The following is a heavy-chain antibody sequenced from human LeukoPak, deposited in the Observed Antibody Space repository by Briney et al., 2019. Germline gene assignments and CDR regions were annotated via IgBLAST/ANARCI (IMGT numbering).Heavy chain of an antibody. D-gene: IGHD2-2*01. CDR1: GYTFTGYY. Sequence: GASVKVSCKASGYTFTGYYMHWVRQAPGQGLEWMGWINPNSGGTNYAQKFQGRVTMTRDTSISTAYMELSRLRSDDTAVYYCARTNVPAATDYYYYYYMGVWGKGTTVTISS. V-gene: IGHV1-2*02. CDR2: INPNSGGT. J-gene: IGHJ6*03. CDR3: ARTNVPAATDYYYYYYMGV.